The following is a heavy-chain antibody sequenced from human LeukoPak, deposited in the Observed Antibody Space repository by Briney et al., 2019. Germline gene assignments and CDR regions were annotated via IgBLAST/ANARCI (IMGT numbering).Heavy chain of an antibody. J-gene: IGHJ6*03. V-gene: IGHV1-46*01. CDR3: AREALEAAAGTGPWYYYYYMDV. CDR2: INPSGGST. Sequence: ASVKVSCKASGYTFTSYYMHWVRQAPGQGLEWMGIINPSGGSTSYAQKFQGRVTMTRDMSTSTVYMELSSLRSEDTAVYYCAREALEAAAGTGPWYYYYYMDVWGKGTTVTVSS. D-gene: IGHD6-13*01. CDR1: GYTFTSYY.